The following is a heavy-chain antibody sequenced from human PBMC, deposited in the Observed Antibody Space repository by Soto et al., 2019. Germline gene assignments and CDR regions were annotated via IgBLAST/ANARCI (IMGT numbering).Heavy chain of an antibody. J-gene: IGHJ6*02. V-gene: IGHV3-74*01. Sequence: EVQLVESGGGLVQPGGSLRLSCAASGFTFSSYWMHWVRQAPGKGLVWVSRINSDGSSTSYADSVKGRFTISRDNAKNTLYLQMNSLRAEDTAVYYCAREYDYVWGSTYYYGMDVWGQGTTVTVSS. D-gene: IGHD3-16*01. CDR2: INSDGSST. CDR1: GFTFSSYW. CDR3: AREYDYVWGSTYYYGMDV.